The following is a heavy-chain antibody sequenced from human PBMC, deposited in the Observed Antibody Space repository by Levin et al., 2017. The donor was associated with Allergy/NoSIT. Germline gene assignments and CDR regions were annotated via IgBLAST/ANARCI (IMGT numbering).Heavy chain of an antibody. CDR1: GFTFSSYA. J-gene: IGHJ6*02. V-gene: IGHV3-30-3*01. D-gene: IGHD3-10*01. Sequence: GESLKISCAASGFTFSSYAMHWVRQAPGKGLEWVAVISYDGSNKYYADSVKGRFTISRDNSKNTLYLQMNSLRAEDTAVYYCARDFDGHVQGGYYYYYYGMDVWGQGTTVTVSS. CDR3: ARDFDGHVQGGYYYYYYGMDV. CDR2: ISYDGSNK.